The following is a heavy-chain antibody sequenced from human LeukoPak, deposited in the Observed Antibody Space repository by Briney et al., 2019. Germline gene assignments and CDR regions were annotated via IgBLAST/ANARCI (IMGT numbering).Heavy chain of an antibody. D-gene: IGHD1-26*01. CDR1: GNSINNYY. CDR3: AKWEESENAFDI. J-gene: IGHJ3*02. V-gene: IGHV4-59*13. CDR2: THYSGTS. Sequence: SATLSLTCTVSGNSINNYYWNWIRQPPGKALEWIGYTHYSGTSYYNPSLKSRVTMSVDTSKNQFSLKLNSVTAADTAVYFCAKWEESENAFDIWGQGTMVSVSS.